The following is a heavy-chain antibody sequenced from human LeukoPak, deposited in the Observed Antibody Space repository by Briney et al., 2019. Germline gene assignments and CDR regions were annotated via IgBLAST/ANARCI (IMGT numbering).Heavy chain of an antibody. J-gene: IGHJ4*02. CDR1: GFTFSSYE. V-gene: IGHV3-48*03. D-gene: IGHD3-9*01. Sequence: GGSLRLSCAASGFTFSSYEMNWVRQAPGKGLEWVLYISSSGSTIYYADSVKGRFTISRDNAKNSLYLQMNSLRAEDTAVYYCARPYDILTGYYQYWGQGTLVTVSS. CDR3: ARPYDILTGYYQY. CDR2: ISSSGSTI.